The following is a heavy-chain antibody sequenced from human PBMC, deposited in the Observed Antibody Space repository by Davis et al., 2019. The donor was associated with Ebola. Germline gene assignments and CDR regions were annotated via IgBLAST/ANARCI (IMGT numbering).Heavy chain of an antibody. V-gene: IGHV3-11*03. CDR2: ISSSSYYT. CDR1: GFTFSDYY. Sequence: GESLKISCAASGFTFSDYYMSWIRQAPGKGLEWVSYISSSSYYTNYADSVKGRFTMSRDNSGNTLYLQMNSLRVEDTAIYYCAKGNRTPLFYDTSDDYWGQGTLVTVSS. J-gene: IGHJ4*02. D-gene: IGHD5/OR15-5a*01. CDR3: AKGNRTPLFYDTSDDY.